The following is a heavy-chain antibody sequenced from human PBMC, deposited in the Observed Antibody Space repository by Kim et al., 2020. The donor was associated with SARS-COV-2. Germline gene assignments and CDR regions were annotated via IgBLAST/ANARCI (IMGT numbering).Heavy chain of an antibody. V-gene: IGHV1-3*01. CDR3: AREAVAGSFDH. D-gene: IGHD6-19*01. CDR2: NT. Sequence: NTRYSQKFQARVSITRDTSATTAYLELSGLRSEDTAVYYCAREAVAGSFDHWGQGTLVTVSS. J-gene: IGHJ4*02.